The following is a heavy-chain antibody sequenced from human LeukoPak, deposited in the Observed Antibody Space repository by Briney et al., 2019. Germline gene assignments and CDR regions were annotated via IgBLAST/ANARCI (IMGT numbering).Heavy chain of an antibody. J-gene: IGHJ5*02. V-gene: IGHV3-30*04. Sequence: PGGSLRLSCAASGFTFSSYAMHWVRQAPGKGLEWVAVTSYDGSNKYYADSVKGRFTISRDNSKNTLYLQMNSLRAEDTAVYYCATATYYYDSSGYSVEGLSSWGQGTLVTVSS. CDR2: TSYDGSNK. D-gene: IGHD3-22*01. CDR3: ATATYYYDSSGYSVEGLSS. CDR1: GFTFSSYA.